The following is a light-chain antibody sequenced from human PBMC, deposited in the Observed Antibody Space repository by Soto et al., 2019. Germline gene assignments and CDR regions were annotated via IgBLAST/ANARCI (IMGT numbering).Light chain of an antibody. CDR1: STNIGKND. CDR2: DTD. V-gene: IGLV1-51*01. J-gene: IGLJ2*01. Sequence: QSVLTQPPSVSAAPGQKVTITCSGASTNIGKNDLAWYQQLPGRAPKLLIFDTDQRPSGIPDRFSGSKSGTSAALDITGLQTGDEADYYCETWDTRLSAVVFGGGTKLTV. CDR3: ETWDTRLSAVV.